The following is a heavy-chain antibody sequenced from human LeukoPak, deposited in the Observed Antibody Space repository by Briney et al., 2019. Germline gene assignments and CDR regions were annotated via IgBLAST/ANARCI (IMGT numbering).Heavy chain of an antibody. V-gene: IGHV3-48*03. Sequence: GGSLRLSCAASGFTFSSYEMNWVRQAPGKGLEWVSYISSSGSTIYYADSVKGRFTISRDNAKNSLYLQMNSLRAEDTAVYYCARESPGATRDYWGQGTLVTASS. CDR1: GFTFSSYE. CDR3: ARESPGATRDY. J-gene: IGHJ4*02. D-gene: IGHD1-26*01. CDR2: ISSSGSTI.